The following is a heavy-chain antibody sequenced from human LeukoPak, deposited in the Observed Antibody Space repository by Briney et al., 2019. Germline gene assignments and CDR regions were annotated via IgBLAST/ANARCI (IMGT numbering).Heavy chain of an antibody. Sequence: ASVKVSCKASVYTFTGHCMHWVRQAPGQGLEWMGWIYPNSGGTNYAQKFQGRVTMTRDTSISTAYMELSRLRSDDTAVYYCAMLVGYGDYPFDYWGQGTLVTVSS. CDR1: VYTFTGHC. V-gene: IGHV1-2*02. CDR3: AMLVGYGDYPFDY. D-gene: IGHD4-17*01. CDR2: IYPNSGGT. J-gene: IGHJ4*02.